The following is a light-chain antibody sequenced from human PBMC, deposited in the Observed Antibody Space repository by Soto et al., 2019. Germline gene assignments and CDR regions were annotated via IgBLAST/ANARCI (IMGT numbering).Light chain of an antibody. CDR1: SSDVGGYNC. CDR2: EVS. V-gene: IGLV2-14*01. J-gene: IGLJ1*01. CDR3: SSYTSSSTYV. Sequence: QSVLTQPASVSGSPGQSITISCPGTSSDVGGYNCVSWYQQHPGKAPELMIYEVSNRPSGVSNRFSGSKSGNTASLTISGLQAEDEADYYCSSYTSSSTYVFGTGTKVTVL.